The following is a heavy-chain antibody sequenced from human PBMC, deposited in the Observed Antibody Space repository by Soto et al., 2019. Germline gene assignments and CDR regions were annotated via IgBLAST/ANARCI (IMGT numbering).Heavy chain of an antibody. J-gene: IGHJ6*02. CDR2: MNPNSGNT. D-gene: IGHD1-1*01. CDR3: GREMTTRGMYV. Sequence: ASVKVSCKASGYTFASYDINWVRQATGQGLEWMGWMNPNSGNTGYAQKFQGRVTMTRNTSISTAYMELSSLRSEDTAVYYCGREMTTRGMYVWGQGTTVTVSS. V-gene: IGHV1-8*01. CDR1: GYTFASYD.